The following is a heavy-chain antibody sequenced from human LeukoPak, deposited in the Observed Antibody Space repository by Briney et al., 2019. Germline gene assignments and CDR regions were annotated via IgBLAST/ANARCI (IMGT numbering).Heavy chain of an antibody. Sequence: GGSLRLSCAASGFSFSSYAMTWVRQAPGKGLEWVSGISGSGGGTYYADSVKGQFTISRDSSKNTLYLQMNSLRAEDTAIYYCAKDSGSYSPYYFDYWGQGTLVTVSS. CDR2: ISGSGGGT. CDR3: AKDSGSYSPYYFDY. CDR1: GFSFSSYA. V-gene: IGHV3-23*01. J-gene: IGHJ4*02. D-gene: IGHD1-26*01.